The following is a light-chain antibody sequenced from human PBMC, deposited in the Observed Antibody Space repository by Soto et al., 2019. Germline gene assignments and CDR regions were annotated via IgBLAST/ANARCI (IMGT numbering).Light chain of an antibody. Sequence: QSVLTQPASVSGSPGQSITISCTGTSSDVGTYNLVSWYQQHPGKAPKLMIYEGTKRPSGVSNRFSGSKSGNTASLTISGLQAEDEDDYYCCSYAGGSTYVFGPGTKLTVL. CDR3: CSYAGGSTYV. CDR1: SSDVGTYNL. CDR2: EGT. V-gene: IGLV2-23*01. J-gene: IGLJ1*01.